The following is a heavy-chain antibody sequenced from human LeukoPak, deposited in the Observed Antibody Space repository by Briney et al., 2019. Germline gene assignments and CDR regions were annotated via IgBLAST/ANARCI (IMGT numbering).Heavy chain of an antibody. CDR3: AKDGYSSGWYDY. CDR2: ISGSGGST. Sequence: GGSLRLSCAASGFTFSSFAMSWVRQAPGKGLEWVSTISGSGGSTNYADSVKGRFTFSRDNSKNTLYLQMNSLRAEDTAVYYCAKDGYSSGWYDYWGQGTLVTVSS. D-gene: IGHD6-19*01. V-gene: IGHV3-23*01. J-gene: IGHJ4*02. CDR1: GFTFSSFA.